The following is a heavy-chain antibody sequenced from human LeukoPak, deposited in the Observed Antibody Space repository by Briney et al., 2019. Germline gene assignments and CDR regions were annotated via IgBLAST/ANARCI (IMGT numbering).Heavy chain of an antibody. Sequence: GRSLRLSCAASVLTFRTYAMHWVPQAPGEGVEWVAFLSYDGNEKYYPDYVKGRYPIPRDNPKHTLSQQNKSLIPEDTAVYYCGSELRDRNYYFEYGGEGTLVT. CDR3: GSELRDRNYYFEY. D-gene: IGHD1-7*01. CDR1: VLTFRTYA. CDR2: LSYDGNEK. V-gene: IGHV3-30*04. J-gene: IGHJ4*02.